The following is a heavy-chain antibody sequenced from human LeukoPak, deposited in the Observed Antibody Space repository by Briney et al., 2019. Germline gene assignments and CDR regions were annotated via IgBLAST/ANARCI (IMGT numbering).Heavy chain of an antibody. D-gene: IGHD4-17*01. Sequence: GASVKVSCKASAYTFTSYGISWVRQAPGQGLEWMGWISVYNGHTNYAQNLQGRVTMTTDTSTSTAYMELRSLRSDDTAVYYCARNKSPSTVTTYYFDYWGQGTLVTVSS. CDR3: ARNKSPSTVTTYYFDY. J-gene: IGHJ4*02. CDR2: ISVYNGHT. V-gene: IGHV1-18*01. CDR1: AYTFTSYG.